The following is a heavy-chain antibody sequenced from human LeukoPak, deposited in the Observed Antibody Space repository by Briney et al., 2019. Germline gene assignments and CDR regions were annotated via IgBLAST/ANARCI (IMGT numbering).Heavy chain of an antibody. V-gene: IGHV5-51*01. CDR3: ARRGYSYGYGFDY. D-gene: IGHD5-18*01. Sequence: GESLNISCEASGDSFRNYWIAWVRQMPGKGLEWMGIIYPGDSDTRYSPSFQGQVTISADKSISTAYLQWSSLKASDTAMYYCARRGYSYGYGFDYWGQGTLVTVSS. CDR2: IYPGDSDT. CDR1: GDSFRNYW. J-gene: IGHJ4*02.